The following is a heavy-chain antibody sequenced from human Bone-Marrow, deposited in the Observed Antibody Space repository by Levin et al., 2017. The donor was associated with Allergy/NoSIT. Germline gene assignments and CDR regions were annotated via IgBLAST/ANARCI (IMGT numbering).Heavy chain of an antibody. J-gene: IGHJ3*02. D-gene: IGHD6-13*01. V-gene: IGHV4-4*02. CDR3: ARVGSSSWKNAFDI. Sequence: SETLSLTCAVSGGSISSSNWWSWVRQPPGKGLQWIGEIYHSGSTNYNPSLKSRVTISVDKSKNQFSLKLSSVTAADTAVYSCARVGSSSWKNAFDIWGQGTMVTVSS. CDR2: IYHSGST. CDR1: GGSISSSNW.